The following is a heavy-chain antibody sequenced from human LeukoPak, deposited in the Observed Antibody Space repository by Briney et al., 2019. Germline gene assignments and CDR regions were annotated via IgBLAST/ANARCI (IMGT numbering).Heavy chain of an antibody. V-gene: IGHV4-34*01. D-gene: IGHD3-22*01. J-gene: IGHJ4*02. CDR1: GGSFSGYY. Sequence: SETLSLTCAVYGGSFSGYYWSWIRQPTGKGLEWIGEINHSGSTNYNPSLKSRVTISVDTSKNQFSLKLSSATAADTAVYYCARRPGGYYDSSGYFDYWGQGTLVTVSS. CDR3: ARRPGGYYDSSGYFDY. CDR2: INHSGST.